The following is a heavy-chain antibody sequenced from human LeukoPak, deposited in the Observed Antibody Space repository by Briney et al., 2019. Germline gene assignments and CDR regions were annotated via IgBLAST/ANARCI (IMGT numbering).Heavy chain of an antibody. Sequence: GGSLRLSCAASGFAVSGNYMSWVRQAPGKGLEWVSAIYSGGATYYTDSVKGRFTMSRHTSKNTLDLQMNSLRVEDTAVYYCARWKMEGIVVDVFDIWGQGTRVTVSS. CDR2: IYSGGAT. D-gene: IGHD3-22*01. J-gene: IGHJ3*02. CDR1: GFAVSGNY. V-gene: IGHV3-53*04. CDR3: ARWKMEGIVVDVFDI.